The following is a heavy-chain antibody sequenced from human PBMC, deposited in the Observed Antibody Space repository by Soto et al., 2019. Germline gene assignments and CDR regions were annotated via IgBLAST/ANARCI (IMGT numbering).Heavy chain of an antibody. CDR1: GFTVSNNY. D-gene: IGHD2-21*02. J-gene: IGHJ3*02. V-gene: IGHV3-66*01. CDR3: ARGGGAYCGNDCIRPVDI. CDR2: IYSGGDT. Sequence: GGSLRLSCAVSGFTVSNNYMSWVRQAPEKGLEWISVIYSGGDTYYADSVKVRFTISRDNSKNTLYLQMNSLRLDDTAVYYCARGGGAYCGNDCIRPVDIWGKGTMVTV.